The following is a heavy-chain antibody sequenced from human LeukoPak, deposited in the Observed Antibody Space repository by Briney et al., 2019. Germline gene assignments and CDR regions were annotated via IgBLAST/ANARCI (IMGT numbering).Heavy chain of an antibody. D-gene: IGHD4-17*01. Sequence: SETLSLTCTVSGGSISSYYWSWIRQPPGKGLEWIGYIYHSGSTNYNPSLKSRVTISVDTSKNQFSLKLSSVTAADTAVYYCARVQDDYGDYFDYWGQRTLVTVSS. CDR2: IYHSGST. CDR3: ARVQDDYGDYFDY. CDR1: GGSISSYY. V-gene: IGHV4-59*01. J-gene: IGHJ4*02.